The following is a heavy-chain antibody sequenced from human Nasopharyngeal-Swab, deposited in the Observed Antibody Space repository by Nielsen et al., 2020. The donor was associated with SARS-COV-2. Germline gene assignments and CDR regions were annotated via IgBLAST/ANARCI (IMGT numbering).Heavy chain of an antibody. CDR3: ARGYSGYYYFDY. J-gene: IGHJ4*02. V-gene: IGHV3-30*03. Sequence: WIRQPPGKGLEWVAVISYDGSNKYYEDSVKGRFTISRDNSKNTLYLQMNSLRAEDTAEYYCARGYSGYYYFDYWGQGTLVTVSS. CDR2: ISYDGSNK. D-gene: IGHD5-12*01.